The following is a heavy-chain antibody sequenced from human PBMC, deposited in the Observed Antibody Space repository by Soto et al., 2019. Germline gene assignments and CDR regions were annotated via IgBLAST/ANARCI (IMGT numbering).Heavy chain of an antibody. Sequence: LSLTCTVSGGSISSSSYYWGWIRQPPGKGLEWIGSIYYSGSTYYNPSLKSRVTISVDTSKNQFSLKLSSVTAADTAVYYCARHEAYIWGSYRPIYFDYWGQGTLVTVSS. V-gene: IGHV4-39*01. D-gene: IGHD3-16*02. CDR1: GGSISSSSYY. CDR2: IYYSGST. J-gene: IGHJ4*02. CDR3: ARHEAYIWGSYRPIYFDY.